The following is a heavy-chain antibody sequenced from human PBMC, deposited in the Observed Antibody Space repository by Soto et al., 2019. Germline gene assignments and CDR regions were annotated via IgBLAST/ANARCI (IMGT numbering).Heavy chain of an antibody. CDR3: ARNPRSDIFGVRTSVENWLDP. CDR2: ITNTGGAT. CDR1: GFNFGNFG. D-gene: IGHD3-3*02. J-gene: IGHJ5*02. Sequence: GGSLRLSCAASGFNFGNFGMSWVRQAPGKGLQWVSSITNTGGATYHTDSVKGRFIVSRDNSKNVMFLLMRGLGVDDTALYFCARNPRSDIFGVRTSVENWLDPWGRRSVVTVSS. V-gene: IGHV3-23*01.